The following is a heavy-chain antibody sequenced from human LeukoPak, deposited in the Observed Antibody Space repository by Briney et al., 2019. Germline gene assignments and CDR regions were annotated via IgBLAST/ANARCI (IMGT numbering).Heavy chain of an antibody. J-gene: IGHJ4*02. CDR1: GFTFDDYA. V-gene: IGHV3-9*01. Sequence: GGSLRLSCAASGFTFDDYAMHWVRQAPGKGLEWVSGISWNSGSIGYADSVKGRFTISRDNAKNSLYLQMNSLRAEDTAVYYCARDIKADYWGQGTLVTVSS. CDR3: ARDIKADY. CDR2: ISWNSGSI.